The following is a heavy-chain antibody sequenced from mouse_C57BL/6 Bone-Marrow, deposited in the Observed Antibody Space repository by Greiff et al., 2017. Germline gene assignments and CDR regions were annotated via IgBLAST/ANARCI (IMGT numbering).Heavy chain of an antibody. J-gene: IGHJ2*01. CDR1: GFNIKDDY. CDR2: IDPENGDT. CDR3: TLGNFDY. Sequence: VQLQQSGAELVRPGASVKLSCTASGFNIKDDYMHWVKQRPEQGLEWIGWIDPENGDTEYASKVQGKATITADTSSNTAYLQLSSLTSEDTAVYYCTLGNFDYWGQGTTLTVSS. V-gene: IGHV14-4*01.